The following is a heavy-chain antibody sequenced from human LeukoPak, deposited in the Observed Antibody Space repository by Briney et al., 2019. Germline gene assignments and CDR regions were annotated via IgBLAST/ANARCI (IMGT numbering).Heavy chain of an antibody. Sequence: ASVKVSCKASGYTFTSYAMHWVRQAPGQRLEWMGWINPNSGGTNYAQKFQGRVTMTRDTSISTAYMELSRLRSDDTAVYYCARDIDFWSGYLGYWGQGTLVTVSS. D-gene: IGHD3-3*01. J-gene: IGHJ4*02. CDR1: GYTFTSYA. CDR3: ARDIDFWSGYLGY. V-gene: IGHV1-2*02. CDR2: INPNSGGT.